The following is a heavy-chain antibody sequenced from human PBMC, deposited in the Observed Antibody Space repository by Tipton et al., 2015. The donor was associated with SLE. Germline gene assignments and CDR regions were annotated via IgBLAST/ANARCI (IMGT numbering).Heavy chain of an antibody. Sequence: TLSLTCTVSGDSISSYYGSWIRQPPGKGLEWIGEINHSGSTNYNPPLKSRVTISVDTSKNQFSLKLSSVTAADTAVYYCASNTRGAFDIWGQGTMVTVSS. CDR3: ASNTRGAFDI. CDR2: INHSGST. J-gene: IGHJ3*02. V-gene: IGHV4-34*01. D-gene: IGHD1-26*01. CDR1: GDSISSYY.